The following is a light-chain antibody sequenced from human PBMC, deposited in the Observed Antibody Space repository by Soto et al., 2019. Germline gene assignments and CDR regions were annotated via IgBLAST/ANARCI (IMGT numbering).Light chain of an antibody. CDR2: DVS. CDR3: SSYTRSSTPWV. Sequence: QSALTQPASVSGSPGQSITISCTGTSSDVGGYNYVSWYQQYPAKAPKLLIYDVSSRPSGVSNRCSGSKSGNTASLTISGLQAEDEADYYCSSYTRSSTPWVFGGGTKLTVL. V-gene: IGLV2-14*01. J-gene: IGLJ3*02. CDR1: SSDVGGYNY.